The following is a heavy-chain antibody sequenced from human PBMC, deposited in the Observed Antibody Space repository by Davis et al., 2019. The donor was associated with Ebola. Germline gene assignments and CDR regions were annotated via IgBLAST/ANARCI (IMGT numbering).Heavy chain of an antibody. CDR3: TTLSTVTTMYFDL. V-gene: IGHV3-15*01. CDR1: GFTFSNAW. CDR2: IKSKTDGGTT. J-gene: IGHJ2*01. D-gene: IGHD4-17*01. Sequence: GESLKISCAASGFTFSNAWMSWVRQAPGKGLEWVGRIKSKTDGGTTDCAAPVRGRFAMSRDDSKNTLYLQMNSLKIEDTAVYYCTTLSTVTTMYFDLWGRGTLVTVSS.